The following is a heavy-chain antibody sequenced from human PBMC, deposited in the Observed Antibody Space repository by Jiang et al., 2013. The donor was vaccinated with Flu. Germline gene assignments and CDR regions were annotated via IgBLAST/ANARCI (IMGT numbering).Heavy chain of an antibody. D-gene: IGHD6-19*01. V-gene: IGHV3-7*04. Sequence: ANIKQDGSEKYYVDSVKAGFTISRDNAKNSLYLQMNSLRAEDTAVYYCARVGQWLEETAIDYWGQGTLVTVSS. J-gene: IGHJ4*02. CDR2: IKQDGSEK. CDR3: ARVGQWLEETAIDY.